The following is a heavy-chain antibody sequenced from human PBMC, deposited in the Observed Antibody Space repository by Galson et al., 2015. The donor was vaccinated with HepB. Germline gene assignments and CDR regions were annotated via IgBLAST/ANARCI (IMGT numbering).Heavy chain of an antibody. CDR2: INTNTGNP. J-gene: IGHJ5*02. CDR3: ARDLRWLGGSYQNWFDP. D-gene: IGHD1-26*01. Sequence: SVKVSCKASGYTFTGYYMHWVRQAPGQGLEWMGWINTNTGNPTYAQGFTGRFVFSLDTSVSTAYLQISSLKAEDTAVYYCARDLRWLGGSYQNWFDPWGQGTLVTVSS. V-gene: IGHV7-4-1*02. CDR1: GYTFTGYY.